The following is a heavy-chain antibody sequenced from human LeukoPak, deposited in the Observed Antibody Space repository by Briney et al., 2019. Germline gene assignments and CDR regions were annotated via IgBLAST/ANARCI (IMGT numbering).Heavy chain of an antibody. CDR2: IKSKIDGGTT. D-gene: IGHD6-13*01. Sequence: GGSLRLSCAVSGFTFSSYAMNWVRQAPGKGLEWVGRIKSKIDGGTTDYAAPVKGRFTISRDDSENTLYLQMNSLKTEDTAVYYCTTGVIAATGNENDYWGQGTLVTVSS. CDR1: GFTFSSYA. J-gene: IGHJ4*02. V-gene: IGHV3-15*01. CDR3: TTGVIAATGNENDY.